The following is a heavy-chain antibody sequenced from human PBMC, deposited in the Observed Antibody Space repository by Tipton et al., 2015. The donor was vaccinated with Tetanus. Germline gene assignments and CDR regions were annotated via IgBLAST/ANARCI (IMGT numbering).Heavy chain of an antibody. CDR3: ARERHLDY. D-gene: IGHD1-1*01. CDR1: GYTFSGFY. CDR2: INPNSGDT. J-gene: IGHJ4*02. V-gene: IGHV1-2*02. Sequence: QSGAEVKKPGASVKVSCKTSGYTFSGFYMHWVRQAPGQGLEWMGWINPNSGDTNYAQKFQGRVTMTRDTSITTAYMELSRLRSDDTAVYYCARERHLDYWGQGTLVTVSS.